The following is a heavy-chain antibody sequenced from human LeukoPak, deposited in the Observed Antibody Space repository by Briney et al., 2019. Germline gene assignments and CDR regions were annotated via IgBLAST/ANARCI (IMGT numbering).Heavy chain of an antibody. CDR1: GGSFSGYY. Sequence: PSETLSLTCAVYGGSFSGYYWGWIRQPPGKGLEWIGEINHSGSTNYNPSLKSRVTISVDTSKNQFSLKLSSVTAADTAVYYCARCPFYYDFWSGYPPVVWFDPWGQGTLVTVSS. CDR2: INHSGST. D-gene: IGHD3-3*01. J-gene: IGHJ5*02. CDR3: ARCPFYYDFWSGYPPVVWFDP. V-gene: IGHV4-34*01.